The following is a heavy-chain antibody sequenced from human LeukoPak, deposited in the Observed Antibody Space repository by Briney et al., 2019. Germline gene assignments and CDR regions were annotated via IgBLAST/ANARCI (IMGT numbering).Heavy chain of an antibody. CDR1: GYTFTSYG. J-gene: IGHJ4*02. CDR3: ARVFGYYDSSGPNDY. D-gene: IGHD3-22*01. V-gene: IGHV1-18*01. CDR2: ISAYNGNT. Sequence: ASVRVSCKASGYTFTSYGISWVRQAPGQGLEWMGWISAYNGNTNYAQKLQGRVTMTTDTSTSTAYMELRSLRSDDTAVYYCARVFGYYDSSGPNDYWGQGTLVTVSS.